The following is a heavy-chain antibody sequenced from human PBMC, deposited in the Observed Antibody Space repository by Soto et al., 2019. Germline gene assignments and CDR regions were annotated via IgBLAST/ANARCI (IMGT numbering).Heavy chain of an antibody. V-gene: IGHV3-66*01. CDR3: ARDRALGAVDY. CDR2: IYSGGST. Sequence: PGGSLRLSCAASGFTVSSNYMSWVRQAPGKGLEWVLVIYSGGSTYYADSVKGRFTISRDNSKNTLYLQMNSLRAEDTAVYYCARDRALGAVDYWGQGTLVTVSS. J-gene: IGHJ4*02. CDR1: GFTVSSNY.